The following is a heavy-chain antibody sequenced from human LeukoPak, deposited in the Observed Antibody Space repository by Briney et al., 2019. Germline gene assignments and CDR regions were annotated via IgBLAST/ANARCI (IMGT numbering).Heavy chain of an antibody. CDR2: IYTSGST. CDR3: ARHSVVPTAFDY. V-gene: IGHV4-4*09. J-gene: IGHJ4*02. CDR1: GGSISSYY. Sequence: SETLSLTCSVSGGSISSYYWSWIRQPPGKGLERIGYIYTSGSTNYNPSLESRVTISVDTSKNQFSLRLSSVTAADTAVYYCARHSVVPTAFDYWGQGTLVTVSS. D-gene: IGHD2-2*01.